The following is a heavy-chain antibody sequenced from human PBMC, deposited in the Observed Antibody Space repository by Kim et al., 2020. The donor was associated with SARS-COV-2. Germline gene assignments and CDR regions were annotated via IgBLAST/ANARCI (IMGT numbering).Heavy chain of an antibody. CDR1: GYTFTGYY. V-gene: IGHV1-2*04. J-gene: IGHJ5*02. CDR3: ARGRVGYCSSTSCYGFDP. D-gene: IGHD2-2*01. CDR2: INPNSGGT. Sequence: ASVKVSCKASGYTFTGYYMHWVRQAPGQGLEWMGWINPNSGGTNYAQKFQGWVTMTRDTSISTAYMELSRLRSDDTAVYYCARGRVGYCSSTSCYGFDPWGQGTLVTVSS.